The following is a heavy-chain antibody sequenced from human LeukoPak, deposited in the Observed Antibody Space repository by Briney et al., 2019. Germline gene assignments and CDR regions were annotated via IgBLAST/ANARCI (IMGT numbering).Heavy chain of an antibody. J-gene: IGHJ4*02. CDR3: ARALAPELEALETLDY. D-gene: IGHD1-1*01. Sequence: PSETLSLTCAVYGGSFSGYYWSWIRQPPGKGLEWIGEINHSGSTNYNPSLKSRVTISVDTSKNQFSLKLSSVTAADTAVYYCARALAPELEALETLDYWGQGTLVTVSS. CDR2: INHSGST. CDR1: GGSFSGYY. V-gene: IGHV4-34*01.